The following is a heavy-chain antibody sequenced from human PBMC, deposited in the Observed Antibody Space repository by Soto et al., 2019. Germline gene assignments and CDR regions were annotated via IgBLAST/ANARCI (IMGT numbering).Heavy chain of an antibody. V-gene: IGHV4-31*03. CDR2: IYYSGST. CDR1: GGSISSGGYY. CDR3: ARGVIH. D-gene: IGHD2-21*01. Sequence: QVQLQESGPGLVKPSQTLSLTCTVSGGSISSGGYYWSWIRQHPGKGLEWIGYIYYSGSTYYDPSLESRVTIAVDTSKKQCSLKLSAVTGADTAVYYCARGVIHWGQGTLVTVSS. J-gene: IGHJ4*02.